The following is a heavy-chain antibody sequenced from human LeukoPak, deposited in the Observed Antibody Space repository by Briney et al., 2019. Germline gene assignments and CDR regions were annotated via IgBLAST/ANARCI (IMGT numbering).Heavy chain of an antibody. CDR2: IWHDGSEK. J-gene: IGHJ4*02. D-gene: IGHD3-10*01. Sequence: PGRSLRLSCEASGFSFRSYGMHWVRQAPGKGLDWVAVIWHDGSEKYYADSVKGRFTISRDNSKNTLYLQMNSLRPEDTAVYYCAKLVVRGVISHYDYWGQGNLVTVSS. CDR1: GFSFRSYG. V-gene: IGHV3-30*18. CDR3: AKLVVRGVISHYDY.